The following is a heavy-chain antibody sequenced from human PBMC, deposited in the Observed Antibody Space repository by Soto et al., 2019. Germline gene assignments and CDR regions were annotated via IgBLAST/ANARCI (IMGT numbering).Heavy chain of an antibody. V-gene: IGHV3-23*01. CDR1: GFTFSSYA. D-gene: IGHD5-12*01. J-gene: IGHJ4*02. CDR2: ISGSGGST. Sequence: GGSLRRSCAASGFTFSSYAMSWVRQAPGKGLEWGSAISGSGGSTYYADSVKGRVTISRDNSKNTLYLQMNSLRAEDTAVYYCAKVDSGYDLGLFDYWGQGTLVTVSS. CDR3: AKVDSGYDLGLFDY.